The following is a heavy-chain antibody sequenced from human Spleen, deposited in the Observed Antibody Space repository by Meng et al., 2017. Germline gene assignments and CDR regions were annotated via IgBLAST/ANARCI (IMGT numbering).Heavy chain of an antibody. CDR2: IYHSGIT. J-gene: IGHJ4*02. Sequence: QVLLQESGPGLVKPSGTLSLTCAVSGGSISSSKWGSWVRKPPGKGLEWIGKIYHSGITIYNPSLKSRVTMSVDNSKNQFSLKLNSMTAADTAVYYCARDPTGGEDHQRVWGQGTLVTVSS. CDR1: GGSISSSKW. CDR3: ARDPTGGEDHQRV. D-gene: IGHD1-14*01. V-gene: IGHV4-4*02.